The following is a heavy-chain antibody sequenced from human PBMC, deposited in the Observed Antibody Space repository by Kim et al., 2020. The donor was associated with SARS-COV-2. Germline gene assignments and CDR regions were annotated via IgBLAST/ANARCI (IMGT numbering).Heavy chain of an antibody. CDR2: IWYDGSRK. J-gene: IGHJ6*01. V-gene: IGHV3-33*01. CDR3: ARSGGHYYSGPYYYNYYGLDV. Sequence: GGSLRLSCAASGLTFSNYGMHWVRQAPGKGLEWVAIIWYDGSRKKYADSVNGRFTISRDNSKNTLYLQMNNLRAEDTATYYCARSGGHYYSGPYYYNYYGLDV. CDR1: GLTFSNYG. D-gene: IGHD5-12*01.